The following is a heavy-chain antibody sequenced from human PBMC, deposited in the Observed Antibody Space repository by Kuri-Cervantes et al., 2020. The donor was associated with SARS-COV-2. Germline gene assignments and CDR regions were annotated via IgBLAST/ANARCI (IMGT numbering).Heavy chain of an antibody. CDR3: AREVRSSWPVFDS. CDR2: MYYSVT. V-gene: IGHV4-59*01. D-gene: IGHD6-13*01. CDR1: GGSISSYY. Sequence: SETLSLTCPVSGGSISSYYWGWIRQPPGKGLEWIGYMYYSVTNYNPSLKSRVTISSDTSKKQFFLNLHSVTAADTAIYYCAREVRSSWPVFDSWGQGTLVTVSS. J-gene: IGHJ4*02.